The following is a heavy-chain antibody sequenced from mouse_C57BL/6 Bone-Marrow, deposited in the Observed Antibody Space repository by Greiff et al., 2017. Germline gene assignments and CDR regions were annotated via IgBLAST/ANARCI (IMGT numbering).Heavy chain of an antibody. D-gene: IGHD2-4*01. J-gene: IGHJ4*01. Sequence: LMESGAELVRPGSSVKLSCKDSYFAFMASAMHWVKQRPGHGLEWIGSFTMYSDATEYSENFKGKATLTANTSSSTAYMELSSLTSEDSAVYYCAKSIYYDYDGFYYAMDYWGQGTSVTVSS. CDR1: YFAFMASA. CDR3: AKSIYYDYDGFYYAMDY. V-gene: IGHV1-49*01. CDR2: FTMYSDAT.